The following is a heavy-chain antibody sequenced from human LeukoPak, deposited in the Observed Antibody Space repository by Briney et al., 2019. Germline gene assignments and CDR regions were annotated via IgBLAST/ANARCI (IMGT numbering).Heavy chain of an antibody. V-gene: IGHV4-34*01. D-gene: IGHD3-22*01. CDR3: ARQGRITMIVVVISYFDY. Sequence: SETLSLTCAVYGGSFSGYFWSWIRQPPGKGLEWIGEINHSGTTNYNPSLKSRVTILVDTSKKQFSLRLSSVTAADTAVYYCARQGRITMIVVVISYFDYWGQGTLVTVSS. J-gene: IGHJ4*02. CDR1: GGSFSGYF. CDR2: INHSGTT.